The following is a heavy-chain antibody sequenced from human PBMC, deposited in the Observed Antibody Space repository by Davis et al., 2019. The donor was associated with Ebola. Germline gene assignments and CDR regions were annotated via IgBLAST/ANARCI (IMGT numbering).Heavy chain of an antibody. D-gene: IGHD1-20*01. CDR1: GNSFSSHW. Sequence: GESLKISCQDSGNSFSSHWIGWVRQMPGKGLEWMGIIITGDSDTRYRPSFRGQVTISADKSFKTAFLQWSSLKASDTARYYCATLRRTITGMDDGFDIWGQGTMVTVSS. CDR2: IITGDSDT. CDR3: ATLRRTITGMDDGFDI. V-gene: IGHV5-51*01. J-gene: IGHJ3*02.